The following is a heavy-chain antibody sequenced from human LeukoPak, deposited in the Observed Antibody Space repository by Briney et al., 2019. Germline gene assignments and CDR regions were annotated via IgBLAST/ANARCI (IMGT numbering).Heavy chain of an antibody. D-gene: IGHD3-22*01. CDR3: ARNYDSSGYYYWGFDY. V-gene: IGHV3-48*04. J-gene: IGHJ4*02. Sequence: GGSLRLSCAASGFTFSSYSMNWVRQAPGKVLEWVSYISSSGSTIYYADSVKGRFTISRDNAKNSLYLQMNSLRAEDTAVYYCARNYDSSGYYYWGFDYWGQGTLVTVSS. CDR1: GFTFSSYS. CDR2: ISSSGSTI.